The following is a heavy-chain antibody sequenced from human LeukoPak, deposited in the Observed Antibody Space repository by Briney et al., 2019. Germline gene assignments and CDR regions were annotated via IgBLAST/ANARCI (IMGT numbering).Heavy chain of an antibody. V-gene: IGHV4-39*01. CDR1: GGSLSSSRYY. J-gene: IGHJ4*02. Sequence: SETLSLTCTVSGGSLSSSRYYWGWARQPPGTGLEWLWSIYYSGSTYYNPSLKSRVTISVDTSKNQFSLKLSSVTAADTAVYYCARRTGFFDYWGQGTLVTVSS. CDR2: IYYSGST. D-gene: IGHD1-1*01. CDR3: ARRTGFFDY.